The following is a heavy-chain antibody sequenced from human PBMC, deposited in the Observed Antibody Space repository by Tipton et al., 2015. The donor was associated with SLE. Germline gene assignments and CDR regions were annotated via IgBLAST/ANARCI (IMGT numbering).Heavy chain of an antibody. Sequence: TLSLTCTVSGGSISSGDYHWDWIRQPAGKGLEWIGRIHSSGSTSYSPSLQSRVTISIDTSKNQFSLKLTSVTAADTAVYYCAREGYSCGWDGDFDFWGQGALVTVSS. V-gene: IGHV4-61*02. D-gene: IGHD6-19*01. CDR2: IHSSGST. J-gene: IGHJ4*02. CDR3: AREGYSCGWDGDFDF. CDR1: GGSISSGDYH.